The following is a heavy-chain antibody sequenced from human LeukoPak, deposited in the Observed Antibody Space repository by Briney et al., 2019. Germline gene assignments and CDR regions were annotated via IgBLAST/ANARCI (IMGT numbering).Heavy chain of an antibody. CDR3: ASFRSIAGFDY. CDR1: GDSVSRNSGA. V-gene: IGHV6-1*01. D-gene: IGHD2-21*01. Sequence: SQTLSLTCAISGDSVSRNSGAWNWIRQSPSRGLECLGRTYYRSKWYNDYAVSVKSRITINPDTSKNQFSLHLNSVTPEDTAVYYCASFRSIAGFDYWGQGTLVTVSS. CDR2: TYYRSKWYN. J-gene: IGHJ4*02.